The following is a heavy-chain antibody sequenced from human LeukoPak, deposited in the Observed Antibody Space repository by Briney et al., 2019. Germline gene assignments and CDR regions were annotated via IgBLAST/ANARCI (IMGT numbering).Heavy chain of an antibody. V-gene: IGHV1-18*01. CDR2: ISAYNGNT. CDR3: ARDVTTVSKNWFDP. Sequence: ASVKVSCKASGYTFTSYGISWVRQAPGQGLEWMGWISAYNGNTNYAQKLQGRVTMTTDTSTSTAYMELRSLRSDDTAVYYCARDVTTVSKNWFDPCGQGTLVTVSS. CDR1: GYTFTSYG. D-gene: IGHD4-11*01. J-gene: IGHJ5*02.